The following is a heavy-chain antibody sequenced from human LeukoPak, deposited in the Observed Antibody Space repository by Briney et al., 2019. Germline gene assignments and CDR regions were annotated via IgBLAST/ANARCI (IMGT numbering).Heavy chain of an antibody. CDR1: GGTFSSYA. D-gene: IGHD1-20*01. CDR3: ARGITGTPSNYYYMDV. J-gene: IGHJ6*03. V-gene: IGHV1-69*05. Sequence: ASVKVSCKASGGTFSSYAISWVRQAPGQGLEWMGGIIPIFGTANYAQKFQGRVTITTDESTGTAYMELSSLRSEDTAVYYCARGITGTPSNYYYMDVWGKGTTVTVSS. CDR2: IIPIFGTA.